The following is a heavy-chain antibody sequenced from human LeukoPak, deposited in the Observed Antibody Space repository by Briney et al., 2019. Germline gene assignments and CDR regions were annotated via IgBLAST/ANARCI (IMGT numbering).Heavy chain of an antibody. CDR3: AKDLATVLRFLEWLRPFDY. Sequence: TGGSLRLSCAASGFTFSSYGMHWVRQAPGKGLEWVAVISYHGSNKYYADSVKGRFTISRDNSKNTLYLQMNSLRAEDTAVYYCAKDLATVLRFLEWLRPFDYWGQGTLVTVSS. J-gene: IGHJ4*02. V-gene: IGHV3-30*18. CDR1: GFTFSSYG. CDR2: ISYHGSNK. D-gene: IGHD3-3*01.